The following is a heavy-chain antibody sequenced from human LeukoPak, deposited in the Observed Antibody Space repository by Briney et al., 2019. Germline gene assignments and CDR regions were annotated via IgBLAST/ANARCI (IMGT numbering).Heavy chain of an antibody. CDR2: IKSKTDGGTT. Sequence: KPGGSLRLSCAASGFTFSNAWMSWVRQAPGKGLEWVGRIKSKTDGGTTDYAAPVKGRFTISRDDSKNTLYLQIHSLKTEDTAVYYCTTALTMVVTGTFWGQGTLVTVSS. CDR3: TTALTMVVTGTF. V-gene: IGHV3-15*01. CDR1: GFTFSNAW. D-gene: IGHD4-23*01. J-gene: IGHJ4*02.